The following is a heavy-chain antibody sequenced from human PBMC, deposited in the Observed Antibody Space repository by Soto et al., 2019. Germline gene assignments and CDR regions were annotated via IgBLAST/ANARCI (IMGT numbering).Heavy chain of an antibody. CDR3: TRPRSDYCGGDECGFFYR. Sequence: EVQLVESGGGLVQPGGSLTLSCAASGFTFSGSAMHLVHQASGKRLEWVGRIRNTANSYATSYAASGQGRFTIPRDDSKSTAYLKMTSLKTEDTSVYFCTRPRSDYCGGDECGFFYRSDRGTLVPV. CDR1: GFTFSGSA. D-gene: IGHD2-21*02. J-gene: IGHJ2*01. CDR2: IRNTANSYAT. V-gene: IGHV3-73*01.